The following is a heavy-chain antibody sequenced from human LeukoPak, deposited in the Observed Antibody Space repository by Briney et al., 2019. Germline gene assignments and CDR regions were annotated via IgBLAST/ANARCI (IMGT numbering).Heavy chain of an antibody. CDR1: GFTFSSYA. D-gene: IGHD3-10*01. CDR2: ISGSGGST. J-gene: IGHJ4*02. CDR3: AKADGWFGELPYFDY. Sequence: GGSLRLSCAASGFTFSSYAMSWVRQAPGKGLEWVSAISGSGGSTYYADSVKGRFTISRDNSKNTLYLQMNSLRAEDTAVYYCAKADGWFGELPYFDYWGQGALVTVSS. V-gene: IGHV3-23*01.